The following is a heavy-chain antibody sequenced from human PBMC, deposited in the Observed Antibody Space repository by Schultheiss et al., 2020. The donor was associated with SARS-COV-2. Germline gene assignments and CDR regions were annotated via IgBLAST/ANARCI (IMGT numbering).Heavy chain of an antibody. CDR3: ARGRIVATIGY. D-gene: IGHD5-12*01. V-gene: IGHV4-39*01. CDR1: GGSISSSSYY. CDR2: INHSGST. Sequence: SETLSLTCTVSGGSISSSSYYWGWIRQPPGKGLEWIGEINHSGSTNYNPSLKSLVTISVDTSKNQFSLKLSSVTAADTAVYYCARGRIVATIGYWGQGTLVTVSS. J-gene: IGHJ4*02.